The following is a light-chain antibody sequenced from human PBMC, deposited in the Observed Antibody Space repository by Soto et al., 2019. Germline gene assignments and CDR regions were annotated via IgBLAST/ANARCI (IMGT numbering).Light chain of an antibody. CDR2: AAS. CDR3: QQYNSYSWT. CDR1: QSISSY. J-gene: IGKJ1*01. Sequence: DIQMTQSPSSLSASVGDRVTITCRASQSISSYLNWYQQKPGKAPKLLIYAASSLQSGVPSRFSGSGSGTDFTLTISSLQPEDFATYYCQQYNSYSWTFGQGTKVEAK. V-gene: IGKV1-39*01.